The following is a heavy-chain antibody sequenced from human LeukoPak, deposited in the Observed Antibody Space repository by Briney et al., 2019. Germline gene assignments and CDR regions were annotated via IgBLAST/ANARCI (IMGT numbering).Heavy chain of an antibody. V-gene: IGHV3-66*01. CDR3: ARSIAAAGTIDY. Sequence: PGGSLSLSCAASGFTVSSNYMSWVRQAPGKGLERVSVIYSGGSTYYADSVKGRFTISRDNSKNTLYLQMNSLRAEDTAVYYCARSIAAAGTIDYWGQGTLVTVSS. D-gene: IGHD6-13*01. CDR2: IYSGGST. J-gene: IGHJ4*02. CDR1: GFTVSSNY.